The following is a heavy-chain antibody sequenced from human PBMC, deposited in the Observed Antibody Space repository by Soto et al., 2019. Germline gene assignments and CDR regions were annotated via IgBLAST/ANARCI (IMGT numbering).Heavy chain of an antibody. CDR1: GYTFTNYG. Sequence: QVKLVQSGAEVKKPGASVKVSCKASGYTFTNYGISWVRQAPGQGLEWMGWICAYNGNINYAQKLQGRITMTTDTSTRLASLELRSLASDETAMYFCASSYGCGNCYSNVNLDYYYCGRGVWGQGTTVTVSS. J-gene: IGHJ6*02. CDR2: ICAYNGNI. V-gene: IGHV1-18*01. D-gene: IGHD2-21*02. CDR3: ASSYGCGNCYSNVNLDYYYCGRGV.